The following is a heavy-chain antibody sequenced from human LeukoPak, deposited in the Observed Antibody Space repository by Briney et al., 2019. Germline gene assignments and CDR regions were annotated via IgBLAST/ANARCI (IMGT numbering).Heavy chain of an antibody. J-gene: IGHJ4*02. CDR2: IYYSGST. CDR3: ARHWYYYDSSGYFFDY. CDR1: GGSISSYY. D-gene: IGHD3-22*01. V-gene: IGHV4-59*04. Sequence: PSETLSLTCTVSGGSISSYYWSWIRQPPGKGLEWIGYIYYSGSTYYNPSLKSRVTISVDTSKNQFSLKLSSVTAADTAVYYCARHWYYYDSSGYFFDYWGQGTLVTVSS.